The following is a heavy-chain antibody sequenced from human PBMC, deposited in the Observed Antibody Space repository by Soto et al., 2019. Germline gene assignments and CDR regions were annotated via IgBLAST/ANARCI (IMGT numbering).Heavy chain of an antibody. V-gene: IGHV1-69*12. CDR2: IIPIFGTA. CDR1: GGTFSSYA. D-gene: IGHD3-22*01. J-gene: IGHJ4*02. Sequence: QVQLVQSGAEVKKPGSSVKVSCKASGGTFSSYAISWVRQAPGQGLEWMGGIIPIFGTANYAQKFQGRVTXXAXEXXSTAYMELSSLRSEDTAVYYCARRALSGYYDYFDYWGQGTLVTVSS. CDR3: ARRALSGYYDYFDY.